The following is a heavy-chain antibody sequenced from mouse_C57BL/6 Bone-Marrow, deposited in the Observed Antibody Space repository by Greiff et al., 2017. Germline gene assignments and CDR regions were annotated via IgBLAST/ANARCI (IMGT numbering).Heavy chain of an antibody. CDR2: IDPENGDT. Sequence: EVKLMESGAELVRPGASVKLSCTASGFNIKDDYMHWVQQRPEQGLEWIGWIDPENGDTVYASQFPGKATITADTSSNTAYLQLSSLTSENTAVYYCTTLIYYYGSSYVDYAMDYWGQGTSVTVSS. J-gene: IGHJ4*01. CDR1: GFNIKDDY. V-gene: IGHV14-4*01. CDR3: TTLIYYYGSSYVDYAMDY. D-gene: IGHD1-1*01.